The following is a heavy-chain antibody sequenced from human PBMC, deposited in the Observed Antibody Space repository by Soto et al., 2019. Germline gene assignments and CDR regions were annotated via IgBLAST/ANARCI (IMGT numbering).Heavy chain of an antibody. CDR2: NHTDGSVT. V-gene: IGHV3-74*01. CDR1: VFISNDFW. CDR3: ARQTGLGATNY. J-gene: IGHJ4*02. D-gene: IGHD1-26*01. Sequence: GGSLRLAFAGSVFISNDFWIDWVREAEWKGLIRNESNHTDGSVTSHADSVKGRFTNSRDNAKSTLFMQMNSVRAEDSARYYWARQTGLGATNYWGRGTPVTVSS.